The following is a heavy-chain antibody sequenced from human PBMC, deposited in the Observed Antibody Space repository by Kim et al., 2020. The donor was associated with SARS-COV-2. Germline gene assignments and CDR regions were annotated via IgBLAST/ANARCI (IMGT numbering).Heavy chain of an antibody. Sequence: GGSLRLSCAASGFTFSSYSMNWVRQAPGKGLEWVSSISSSSSYISYADSVKGRFTISRDNAKNSLYLQMNSLRAEDTAVYYCAREETFGSSRWYYYWGQGTLVTVSS. V-gene: IGHV3-21*01. CDR2: ISSSSSYI. CDR1: GFTFSSYS. D-gene: IGHD6-19*01. CDR3: AREETFGSSRWYYY. J-gene: IGHJ4*02.